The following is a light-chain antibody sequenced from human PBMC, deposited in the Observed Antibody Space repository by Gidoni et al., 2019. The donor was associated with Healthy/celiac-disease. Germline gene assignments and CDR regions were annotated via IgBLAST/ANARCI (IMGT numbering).Light chain of an antibody. CDR3: QQYNSYPYT. J-gene: IGKJ2*01. Sequence: DIQMNQSPSTLSASVGDRVTITCRASQSLRRWLAWYQQKPGKAPKLLIYKASSLESGVPSRFSGSGSGTEFTLTISSLQPDDFATYYCQQYNSYPYTFGQGTKLEIK. CDR1: QSLRRW. V-gene: IGKV1-5*03. CDR2: KAS.